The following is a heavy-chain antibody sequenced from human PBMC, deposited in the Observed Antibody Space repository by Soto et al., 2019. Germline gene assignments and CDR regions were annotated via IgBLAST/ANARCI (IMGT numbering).Heavy chain of an antibody. V-gene: IGHV1-18*01. CDR1: GYTFTSYG. CDR3: ARVVYCSGGSCYDFDY. Sequence: GASVKVSCKASGYTFTSYGISWVRQAPGQGLEWMGWISAYNGNTNYAQKLQGRVTMTTDTSTSTAYMELRSLRSDDTAVYYCARVVYCSGGSCYDFDYWGQGTLVTVSS. D-gene: IGHD2-15*01. J-gene: IGHJ4*02. CDR2: ISAYNGNT.